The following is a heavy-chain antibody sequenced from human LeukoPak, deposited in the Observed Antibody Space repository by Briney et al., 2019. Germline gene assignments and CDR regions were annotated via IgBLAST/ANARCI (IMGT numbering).Heavy chain of an antibody. CDR1: GGSFSGYY. CDR3: ARGSGFDY. Sequence: SATLSLTCAVYGGSFSGYYWSWIRQPPGKGLEWIGEINHSGSTNYNPSLKSRVTISVDTSKNQFSLKLSSVTAADTAVYYCARGSGFDYWGQGTLVTVSS. CDR2: INHSGST. J-gene: IGHJ4*02. V-gene: IGHV4-34*01.